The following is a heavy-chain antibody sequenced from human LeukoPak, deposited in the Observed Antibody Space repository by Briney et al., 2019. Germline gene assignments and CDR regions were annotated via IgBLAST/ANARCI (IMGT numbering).Heavy chain of an antibody. V-gene: IGHV3-21*01. Sequence: GGSLILSCAASGFTFSSYSMNWVRQAPGKGLEWVSSISSSSSYIYYADSVKGRFTISRDNAKNSLYLQVNSLRAEDTAVYYCARDPRITMVRGVIPGPSSFDAPWGQGTLVTVSS. J-gene: IGHJ5*02. CDR3: ARDPRITMVRGVIPGPSSFDAP. D-gene: IGHD3-10*01. CDR2: ISSSSSYI. CDR1: GFTFSSYS.